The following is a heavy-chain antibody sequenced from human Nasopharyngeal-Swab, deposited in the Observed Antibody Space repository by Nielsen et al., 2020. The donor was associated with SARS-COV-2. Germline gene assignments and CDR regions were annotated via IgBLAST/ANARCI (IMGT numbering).Heavy chain of an antibody. CDR1: DDSLRRGGFY. J-gene: IGHJ6*02. CDR3: ARGRPGTYYTYYYGLDV. CDR2: TSIRGTT. V-gene: IGHV4-61*02. D-gene: IGHD1-26*01. Sequence: SETLSLTCTVSDDSLRRGGFYWTWHRPPAGRGLEVIGRTSIRGTTNYSPPFKNRITMSLDTSKKQFFLRLASVSAADTAIYYCARGRPGTYYTYYYGLDVWGQGTTVTVSS.